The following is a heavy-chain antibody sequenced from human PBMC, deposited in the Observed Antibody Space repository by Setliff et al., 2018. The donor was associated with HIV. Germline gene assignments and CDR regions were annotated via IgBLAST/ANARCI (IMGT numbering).Heavy chain of an antibody. CDR1: GASVNSHY. CDR3: VKVSRGTVVRGVILVGYFDY. D-gene: IGHD3-10*02. J-gene: IGHJ4*02. V-gene: IGHV4-59*02. CDR2: LYYSGNT. Sequence: SETLSLTCTVSGASVNSHYWAWIRQPPGKGLEWIGSLYYSGNTNYNPSLKSRVTISADTSKNTLYLQMSSLRVEDTAVYYCVKVSRGTVVRGVILVGYFDYWGQGTLVTVSS.